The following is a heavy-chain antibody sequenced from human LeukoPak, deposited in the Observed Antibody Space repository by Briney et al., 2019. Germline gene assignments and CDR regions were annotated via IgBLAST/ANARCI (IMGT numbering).Heavy chain of an antibody. J-gene: IGHJ6*04. V-gene: IGHV3-7*03. CDR1: GFTFSNYW. D-gene: IGHD3-9*01. CDR3: AKDRSRLYDILTGYRLDV. Sequence: PGGSLRPSCAASGFTFSNYWMSWVRQAPGKGLEWVANIKQDGSEKYYVGSVKGRFTISRDNAKSSVYLQMNSLRAEDTAVYYCAKDRSRLYDILTGYRLDVWGKGTTVTISS. CDR2: IKQDGSEK.